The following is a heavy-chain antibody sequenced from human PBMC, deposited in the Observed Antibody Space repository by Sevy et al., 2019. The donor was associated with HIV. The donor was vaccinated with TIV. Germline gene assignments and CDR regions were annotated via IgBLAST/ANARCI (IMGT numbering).Heavy chain of an antibody. Sequence: SETLSLTCTVSGGSISSYYWSWIRQPPGKGLEWIGYIYYSGSTNYNPSLKSRVTISVDTSKNQFSLKLSSVTAADTAMYYCATRAYYYYGMDVWGQGTTVTVSS. J-gene: IGHJ6*02. CDR2: IYYSGST. CDR3: ATRAYYYYGMDV. V-gene: IGHV4-59*01. CDR1: GGSISSYY.